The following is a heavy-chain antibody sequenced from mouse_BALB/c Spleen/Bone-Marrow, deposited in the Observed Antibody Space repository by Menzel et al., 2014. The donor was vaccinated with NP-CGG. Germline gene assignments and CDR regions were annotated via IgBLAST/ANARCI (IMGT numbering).Heavy chain of an antibody. CDR1: GFDFSRYW. CDR2: INPDSSMI. D-gene: IGHD2-3*01. Sequence: EVKLQESGGGLVQPGGSLKLSCAASGFDFSRYWMSWVRQAPGKGLEWIGEINPDSSMINYTPSLKDKFIISRDNAKXTLYLQMSKVRSEDTALYYCARLGYYGGFAYWGQGTLVTVSA. J-gene: IGHJ3*01. CDR3: ARLGYYGGFAY. V-gene: IGHV4-1*02.